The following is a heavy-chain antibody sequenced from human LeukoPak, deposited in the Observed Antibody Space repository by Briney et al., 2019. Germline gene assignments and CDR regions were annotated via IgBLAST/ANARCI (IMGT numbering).Heavy chain of an antibody. CDR1: GDTLTNYG. D-gene: IGHD6-19*01. CDR3: ARFQGWGDEFDI. Sequence: SVKVSCKLSGDTLTNYGISWVRQAPGPGHERMGRISHFLGSPKYVQQSQSRVTMTTDESTSKDSMQLISLLSADTPPYFCARFQGWGDEFDIWGQGTMVIVSS. J-gene: IGHJ3*02. V-gene: IGHV1-69*11. CDR2: ISHFLGSP.